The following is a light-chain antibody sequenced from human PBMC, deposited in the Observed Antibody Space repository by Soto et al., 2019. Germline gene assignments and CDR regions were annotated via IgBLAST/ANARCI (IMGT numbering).Light chain of an antibody. V-gene: IGKV3-20*01. CDR3: QQYGRSST. CDR1: QSVSSTY. Sequence: EIVLTQSPGTLSLSPGERATLSCRASQSVSSTYLAWYQQKPGQAPRLLISGASSRATGIPDRFSGSGSGTDSTLSISRLEPEDFAVYYCQQYGRSSTFGQGTKVEI. J-gene: IGKJ1*01. CDR2: GAS.